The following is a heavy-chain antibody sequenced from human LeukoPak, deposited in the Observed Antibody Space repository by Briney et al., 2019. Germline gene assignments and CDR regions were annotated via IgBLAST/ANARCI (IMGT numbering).Heavy chain of an antibody. CDR1: GGTFSSYA. CDR2: IIPIFGTA. D-gene: IGHD1-1*01. J-gene: IGHJ4*02. Sequence: SVKVSCKASGGTFSSYAISWVRQAPGQGLEWMGGIIPIFGTANYAQKFQGRVTITADESTSIAYMELSSLRSEDTAVYYCARVHNSDYYFDYWGQGTLVTVSS. CDR3: ARVHNSDYYFDY. V-gene: IGHV1-69*01.